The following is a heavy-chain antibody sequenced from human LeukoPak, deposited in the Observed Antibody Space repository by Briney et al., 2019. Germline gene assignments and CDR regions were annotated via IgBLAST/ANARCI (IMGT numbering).Heavy chain of an antibody. CDR2: ISGVGGST. CDR1: GFTFSSHA. V-gene: IGHV3-23*01. J-gene: IGHJ4*02. CDR3: AKARGWYDFDY. D-gene: IGHD6-19*01. Sequence: GSLRLSCAASGFTFSSHAMSWVRQTPGKGLDWVSGISGVGGSTYYADSVKGRFTISRDNSKNTVYLQMNSPRADDTAVYYCAKARGWYDFDYWGQGILVTVSS.